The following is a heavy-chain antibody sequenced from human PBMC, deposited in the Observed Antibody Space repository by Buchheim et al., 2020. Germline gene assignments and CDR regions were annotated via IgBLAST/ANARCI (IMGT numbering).Heavy chain of an antibody. Sequence: QLQLQESGSGLVKPSQTLSLTCAVSGGSISSGGYSWSWIRQPPGKGLEWRGYIYHSGSTYYNPSRKNRVTISVDRSTKQFSLKLSSVTAADTAVYYCARLYYDSSGYWIDYWGQGTL. CDR3: ARLYYDSSGYWIDY. CDR1: GGSISSGGYS. CDR2: IYHSGST. V-gene: IGHV4-30-2*01. J-gene: IGHJ4*02. D-gene: IGHD3-22*01.